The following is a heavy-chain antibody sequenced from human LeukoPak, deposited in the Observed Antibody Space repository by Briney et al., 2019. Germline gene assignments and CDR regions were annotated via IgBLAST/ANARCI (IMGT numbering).Heavy chain of an antibody. V-gene: IGHV1-24*01. CDR2: FDPEDGET. Sequence: ASVKVSCKVSGYTLTELSMHWVRQAPGKGLEWMGGFDPEDGETIYAQKFQGRVTMTEDTSTDTAYMELSSLRSENTAVYYCARGARYYDILTGYYRGDWFDPWGQGTLVTVSS. CDR1: GYTLTELS. CDR3: ARGARYYDILTGYYRGDWFDP. D-gene: IGHD3-9*01. J-gene: IGHJ5*02.